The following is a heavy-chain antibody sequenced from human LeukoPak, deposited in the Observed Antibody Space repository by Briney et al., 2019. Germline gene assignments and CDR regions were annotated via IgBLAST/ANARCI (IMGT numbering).Heavy chain of an antibody. CDR2: INHSGST. J-gene: IGHJ4*02. D-gene: IGHD5-18*01. V-gene: IGHV4-34*01. CDR3: ARGGYSYGFSY. Sequence: SETLSLTCAVYGGSFSGYYWSWIRQPPGKGLEWIGEINHSGSTNYNPSLKSRVTISVDTSKNQFSLKLSSVTAADTAVYYCARGGYSYGFSYWGQGTLVTVSP. CDR1: GGSFSGYY.